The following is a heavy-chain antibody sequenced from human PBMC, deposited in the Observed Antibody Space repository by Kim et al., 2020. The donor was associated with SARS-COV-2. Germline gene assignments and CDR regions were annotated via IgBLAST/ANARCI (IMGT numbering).Heavy chain of an antibody. CDR1: GFTFSSYS. D-gene: IGHD2-15*01. CDR2: ISSSSSYI. CDR3: ARDTIVVVVATTSPFDAFDI. V-gene: IGHV3-21*01. Sequence: GGSLRLSCAASGFTFSSYSMNWVRQAPGKGLEWVSSISSSSSYIYYADSVKGRFTISRDNAKNSLYLQMNSLRAEDTAVYYCARDTIVVVVATTSPFDAFDIWGQGTMVTVSS. J-gene: IGHJ3*02.